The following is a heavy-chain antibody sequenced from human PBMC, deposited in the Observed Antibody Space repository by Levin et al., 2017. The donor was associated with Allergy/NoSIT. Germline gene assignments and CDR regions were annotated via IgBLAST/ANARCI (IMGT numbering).Heavy chain of an antibody. CDR2: ISGSGSFI. Sequence: KPGGSLRLSCAASEFTSSNYQINWVRQAPGKGLEWVSFISGSGSFISHADSVKGRFTTSRDNPKNSVHLQMDSLRDEDTAVYYCARRIATSGTFAFDIWGQGTMVTVSS. V-gene: IGHV3-21*01. D-gene: IGHD6-13*01. CDR1: EFTSSNYQ. CDR3: ARRIATSGTFAFDI. J-gene: IGHJ3*02.